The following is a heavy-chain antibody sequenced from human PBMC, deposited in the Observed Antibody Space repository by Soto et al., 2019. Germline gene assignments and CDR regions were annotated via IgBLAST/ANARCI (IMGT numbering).Heavy chain of an antibody. CDR1: GGTFSSYA. V-gene: IGHV1-69*13. D-gene: IGHD3-3*01. Sequence: GASVKVSCKASGGTFSSYAISWVRQAPGQGLEWMGGIIPIFGTANYAQKFQGRVTITADESTSTAYMELSSLRSEDTAVYYCARDRAGEGTIFGVVTPFDPWGQGTLVTVSS. CDR2: IIPIFGTA. J-gene: IGHJ5*02. CDR3: ARDRAGEGTIFGVVTPFDP.